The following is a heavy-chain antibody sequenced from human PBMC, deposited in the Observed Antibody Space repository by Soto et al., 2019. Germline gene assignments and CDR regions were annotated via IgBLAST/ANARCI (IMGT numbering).Heavy chain of an antibody. Sequence: QLVQSGAEVTKPGASVKVSCKTSGYNFSAHYIHWVRQPPGQGLEWMGWISPRRGDHHSADKFKDGWPRPTNTAPTPPFIPLAGRGFNAPPFYFCAKGGGYGHGHWGQGTPIIVSS. D-gene: IGHD5-12*01. CDR2: ISPRRGDH. J-gene: IGHJ4*02. CDR3: AKGGGYGHGH. CDR1: GYNFSAHY. V-gene: IGHV1-2*02.